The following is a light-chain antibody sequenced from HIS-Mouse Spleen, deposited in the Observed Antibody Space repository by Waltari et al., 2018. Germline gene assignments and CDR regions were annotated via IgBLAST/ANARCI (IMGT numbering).Light chain of an antibody. CDR1: SSNIGTNY. V-gene: IGLV1-51*01. J-gene: IGLJ3*02. CDR3: GTWDSSLSAIV. Sequence: QSVLTQPPSVSAAPGQKGTISCSGSSSNIGTNYVSWYQQLPGTAPKLLIYDNNKRPSGIPDRFSGSKSGTSATLGITGLQTGDEADYYCGTWDSSLSAIVFGGGTKLTVL. CDR2: DNN.